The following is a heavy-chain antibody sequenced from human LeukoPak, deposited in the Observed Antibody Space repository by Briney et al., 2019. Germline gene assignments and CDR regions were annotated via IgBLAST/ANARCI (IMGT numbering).Heavy chain of an antibody. V-gene: IGHV4-34*01. CDR2: ISHSGTS. D-gene: IGHD2-21*02. J-gene: IGHJ6*02. Sequence: SETLSLTCAVYGGPFRGFFWSWIHQAPGKGLEWIGEISHSGTSNYNPSLKSRITISLDTSRSQFSLRLTSVTAADTAVYYCARDRGAWGDWSGMDVWGQGTTVTVSS. CDR1: GGPFRGFF. CDR3: ARDRGAWGDWSGMDV.